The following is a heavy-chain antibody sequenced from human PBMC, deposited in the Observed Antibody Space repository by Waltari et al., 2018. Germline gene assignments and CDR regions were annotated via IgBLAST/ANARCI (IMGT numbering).Heavy chain of an antibody. V-gene: IGHV1-69*08. J-gene: IGHJ6*02. CDR3: ARDPRDLDTAMSYYGMDV. D-gene: IGHD5-18*01. CDR1: GGTFSSYT. Sequence: QVQLVQSGAEVKKPGSSVKVSCTASGGTFSSYTISWVRQAPGQGLEWMGRIIPILGIANYAQKFQGRVTITADKSTSTAYMELSSLRSEDTAVYYCARDPRDLDTAMSYYGMDVWGQGTTVTVSS. CDR2: IIPILGIA.